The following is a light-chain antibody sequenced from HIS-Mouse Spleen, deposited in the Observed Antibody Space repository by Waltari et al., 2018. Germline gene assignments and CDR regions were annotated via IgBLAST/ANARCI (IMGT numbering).Light chain of an antibody. CDR2: DVS. Sequence: QSALTQPASVSGSPGQSITISCTGTSSDVGGYNDVSWYQQHPGKAPKLMIYDVSNRPSGVSNRFSGSKSGNTASLTISGLQAEDEADYYCSSYTSSSTQVFGGGTKLTVL. J-gene: IGLJ2*01. V-gene: IGLV2-14*03. CDR3: SSYTSSSTQV. CDR1: SSDVGGYND.